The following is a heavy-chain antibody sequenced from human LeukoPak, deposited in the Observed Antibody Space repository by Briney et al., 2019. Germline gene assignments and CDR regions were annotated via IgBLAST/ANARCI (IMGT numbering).Heavy chain of an antibody. V-gene: IGHV3-30*02. CDR2: IPYDGSNK. D-gene: IGHD5-24*01. Sequence: GGSLRLSCAASGFTFSSYGMHWVRQAPGKGLEWVAFIPYDGSNKYYADSVKGRFTISRDNSINTLYLQMNSLRAEDTAVYYCARSKDIRMGSKRGIEMDYWGQGTLVTVSS. CDR3: ARSKDIRMGSKRGIEMDY. J-gene: IGHJ4*02. CDR1: GFTFSSYG.